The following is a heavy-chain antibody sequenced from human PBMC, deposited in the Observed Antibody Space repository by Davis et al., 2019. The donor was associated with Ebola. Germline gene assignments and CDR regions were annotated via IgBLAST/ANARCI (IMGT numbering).Heavy chain of an antibody. CDR1: GGSFSGYY. CDR3: AREYSYGNNWFDP. CDR2: INHSGST. D-gene: IGHD5-18*01. J-gene: IGHJ5*02. Sequence: SETLSLTCAVYGGSFSGYYWSWIRQPPGKGLEWIGEINHSGSTNYNPSLKSRVTISVDTSKNQFPLKLSSVTAADTAVYYCAREYSYGNNWFDPWGQGTLVTVSS. V-gene: IGHV4-34*01.